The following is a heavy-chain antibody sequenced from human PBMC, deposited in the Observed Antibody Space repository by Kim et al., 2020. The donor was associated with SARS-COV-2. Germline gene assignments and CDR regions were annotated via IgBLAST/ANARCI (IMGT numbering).Heavy chain of an antibody. V-gene: IGHV4-39*01. Sequence: SETLSLTCTVSGGSISSSSYYWGWIRQPPGKGLEWIGSIYYSGSTYYNPSLKSRVTISVDTSKNQFSLKLSSVTAADTAVYYCARQEGSGWYLGSYFDYWGQGTLVTVSS. D-gene: IGHD6-19*01. CDR3: ARQEGSGWYLGSYFDY. J-gene: IGHJ4*01. CDR2: IYYSGST. CDR1: GGSISSSSYY.